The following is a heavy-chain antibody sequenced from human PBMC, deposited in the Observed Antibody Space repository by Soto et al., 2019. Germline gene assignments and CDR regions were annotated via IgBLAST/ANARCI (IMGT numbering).Heavy chain of an antibody. CDR1: GYNFANYW. CDR3: ARQTETYYYYYGMDV. CDR2: IYPGDSDT. J-gene: IGHJ6*02. Sequence: GESLKISCKGSGYNFANYWIGWVRQMPWKGLEWMGIIYPGDSDTRYSPSFQGQVTISADKSISTAFLQWSSLKASDTAMYYCARQTETYYYYYGMDVWGQGTTVTVSS. V-gene: IGHV5-51*01.